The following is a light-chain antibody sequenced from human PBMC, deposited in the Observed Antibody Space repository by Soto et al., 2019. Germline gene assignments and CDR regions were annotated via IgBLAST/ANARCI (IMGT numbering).Light chain of an antibody. V-gene: IGKV1-12*01. CDR1: QAIDSW. CDR3: QQGNSFHLT. J-gene: IGKJ4*01. CDR2: AAI. Sequence: DIQMTQSPSSVSASLGDRVTITCRARQAIDSWLAWFQQKTGEAPRLLIYAAISLHSGVPSRFSGSGSGTDFSLTFCSLKPEDFATHFCQQGNSFHLTSGVGTNVEIK.